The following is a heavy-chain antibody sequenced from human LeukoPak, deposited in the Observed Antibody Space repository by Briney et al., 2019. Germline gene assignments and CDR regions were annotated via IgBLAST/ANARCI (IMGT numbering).Heavy chain of an antibody. CDR2: INPNSGGT. CDR3: GRGLWGFDY. V-gene: IGHV1-2*02. D-gene: IGHD3-16*01. CDR1: GYTFTGYY. Sequence: ASVKVSCKASGYTFTGYYMHWVRQAPGQGLEWMGWINPNSGGTNYAQKFQGRVTMTRDMSTSTVYMELSSLRSEDTAVYYCGRGLWGFDYWGQGTLVTVSS. J-gene: IGHJ4*02.